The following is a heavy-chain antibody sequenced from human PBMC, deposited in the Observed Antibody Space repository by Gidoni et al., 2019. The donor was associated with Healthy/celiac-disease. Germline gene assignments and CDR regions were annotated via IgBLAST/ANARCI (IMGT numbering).Heavy chain of an antibody. CDR2: ISSSSSYI. CDR1: GCTFSSYS. Sequence: EVQLVESGGGLVKPGGSLRLSCAASGCTFSSYSMNWVRQAPGKGLEWVSSISSSSSYIYYADSVKGRFTISRDNAKNSLYLQMNSLRAEDTAVYYCARDPRATYDFWSGSPITYYYYGMDVWGQGTTVTVSS. J-gene: IGHJ6*02. CDR3: ARDPRATYDFWSGSPITYYYYGMDV. V-gene: IGHV3-21*01. D-gene: IGHD3-3*01.